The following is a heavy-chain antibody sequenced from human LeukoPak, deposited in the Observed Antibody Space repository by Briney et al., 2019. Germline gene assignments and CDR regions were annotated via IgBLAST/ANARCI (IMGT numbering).Heavy chain of an antibody. D-gene: IGHD7-27*01. V-gene: IGHV3-15*01. J-gene: IGHJ6*03. CDR2: IKTNTDGGTT. CDR1: GFPFNNAW. CDR3: TTGSSSAHWGYYYYMDV. Sequence: PGGSLRLSCAASGFPFNNAWMNWVRQAPGKGLEWVGRIKTNTDGGTTDYAAPVKGRFTISRDDSYDTVFLQMNSLKTEDTAVYYCTTGSSSAHWGYYYYMDVWSKGTTVTVSS.